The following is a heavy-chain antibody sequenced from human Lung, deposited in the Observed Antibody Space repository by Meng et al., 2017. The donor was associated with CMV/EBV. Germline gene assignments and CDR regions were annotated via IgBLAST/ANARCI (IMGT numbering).Heavy chain of an antibody. CDR3: AKDRAGAASPHFDF. Sequence: GGSLRLXXVVSGFSFRDHGMHWVRQAPGKGPEWVAVIWYDGSNEDYADSVKGRFTISRDNSKNTLYLQMNSLRAEDTAMYYCAKDRAGAASPHFDFWGPGTXVTVSS. J-gene: IGHJ4*02. CDR1: GFSFRDHG. V-gene: IGHV3-33*06. CDR2: IWYDGSNE. D-gene: IGHD2-15*01.